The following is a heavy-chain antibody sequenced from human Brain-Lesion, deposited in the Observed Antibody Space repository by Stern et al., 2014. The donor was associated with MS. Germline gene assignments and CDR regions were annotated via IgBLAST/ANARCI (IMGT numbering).Heavy chain of an antibody. CDR1: GFTFSQAW. V-gene: IGHV3-15*01. CDR2: IKSRTDGGPA. D-gene: IGHD1-1*01. J-gene: IGHJ4*02. Sequence: EVQLVESGGGLVKSGGSLRLSCAASGFTFSQAWMGWVRQVPGKGLEWVGHIKSRTDGGPAKYAASVKDRLDVARDNSANMLYLKMNSLTIEYTAVYYCVAGAQLWLWGQGTLVTVSS. CDR3: VAGAQLWL.